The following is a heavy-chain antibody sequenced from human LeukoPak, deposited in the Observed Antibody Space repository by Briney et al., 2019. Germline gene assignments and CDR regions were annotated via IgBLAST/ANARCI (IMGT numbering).Heavy chain of an antibody. CDR1: GYTFTGYY. V-gene: IGHV1-2*02. CDR2: INPNSGGT. J-gene: IGHJ4*02. CDR3: ARETRPVLLWFRDPTGPIDY. Sequence: ASVKVSCKASGYTFTGYYMHWVRQAPGQGLEWMGWINPNSGGTNYAQKFQGRVTMTRDTSISTAYMELSRLRSDDTAVYYCARETRPVLLWFRDPTGPIDYWGQGTLVTVSS. D-gene: IGHD3-10*01.